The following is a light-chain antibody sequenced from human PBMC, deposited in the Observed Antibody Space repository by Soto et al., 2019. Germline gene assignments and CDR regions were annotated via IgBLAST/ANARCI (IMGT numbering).Light chain of an antibody. J-gene: IGLJ1*01. CDR3: KSYAGSNTYV. V-gene: IGLV2-8*01. CDR2: EVV. Sequence: QYALTQPPSAYGSPGQSVTISCTGTKNDIGVYDFVSWYQHHPGKAPRLIIYEVVQRPSGVPDRFSGSKSGNTASLTVSGLQAADEADYFCKSYAGSNTYVFGSGTKLTVL. CDR1: KNDIGVYDF.